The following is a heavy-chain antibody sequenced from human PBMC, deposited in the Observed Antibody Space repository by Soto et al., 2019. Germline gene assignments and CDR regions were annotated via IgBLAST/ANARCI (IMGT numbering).Heavy chain of an antibody. CDR1: GYSFTSYW. CDR3: ARHNPDYGDYGDAFDI. Sequence: PGESLKISCTGSGYSFTSYWIGWVRQMPGKGLEWMGIIYPGDSDTRYSPSFQGQVTISADKSISTAYLQWSSLKASDTAMYYCARHNPDYGDYGDAFDIWGQGTMVTVSS. J-gene: IGHJ3*02. V-gene: IGHV5-51*01. D-gene: IGHD4-17*01. CDR2: IYPGDSDT.